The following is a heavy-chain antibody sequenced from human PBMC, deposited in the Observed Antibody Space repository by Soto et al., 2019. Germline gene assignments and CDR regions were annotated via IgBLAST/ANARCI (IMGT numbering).Heavy chain of an antibody. CDR1: GGSISSSSYY. J-gene: IGHJ4*02. CDR3: ARQGALYCSGGSCYSFDFDS. Sequence: SDTLSLTCTVSGGSISSSSYYWGWIRQPPGKGLEWIGSIYYSGSTYYNPSLKSRVTISVDTSKNQFSLKLSSVTAADTAVYYCARQGALYCSGGSCYSFDFDSWGQGTLVTVSS. V-gene: IGHV4-39*01. CDR2: IYYSGST. D-gene: IGHD2-15*01.